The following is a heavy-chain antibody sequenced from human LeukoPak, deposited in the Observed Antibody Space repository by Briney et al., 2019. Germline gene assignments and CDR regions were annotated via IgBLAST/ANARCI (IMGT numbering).Heavy chain of an antibody. Sequence: SETLSLTCTVSGGSISSSSYSWGWIRQPPGKGLEWIGSIYYSGSTYYNPSRKSRVTISVDTSKNQFSLKLSSVTAADTAVYYCARGVRYWGQGTLVTVSS. D-gene: IGHD3-3*01. J-gene: IGHJ4*02. CDR2: IYYSGST. V-gene: IGHV4-39*07. CDR3: ARGVRY. CDR1: GGSISSSSYS.